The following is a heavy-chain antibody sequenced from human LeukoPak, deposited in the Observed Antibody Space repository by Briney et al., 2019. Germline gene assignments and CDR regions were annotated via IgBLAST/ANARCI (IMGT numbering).Heavy chain of an antibody. J-gene: IGHJ4*02. CDR1: GFTFSDYY. D-gene: IGHD5-12*01. Sequence: GGSLRLSCAASGFTFSDYYMSWIRQAPGKGLEWVSYISGSGSIIDYADSVKGRFTISRDNAKNSLYLQMNSLRAEDTAVYYCASHVRGFSDYERGIFDYWGQGTPVTVSS. CDR2: ISGSGSII. V-gene: IGHV3-11*01. CDR3: ASHVRGFSDYERGIFDY.